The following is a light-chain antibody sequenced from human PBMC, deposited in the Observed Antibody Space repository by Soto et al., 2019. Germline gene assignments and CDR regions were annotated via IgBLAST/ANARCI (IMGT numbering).Light chain of an antibody. V-gene: IGKV1-5*01. CDR2: DAS. J-gene: IGKJ1*01. Sequence: DIQMTQSPSSLSASVGDRVTITCRASQGISSWLAWYQQKPGKAPKLLIYDASSLESRVPSRFSGSGSGTEFTLTISSLQPDDFATYYCQQYNSYSGTFGQGTKVDIK. CDR1: QGISSW. CDR3: QQYNSYSGT.